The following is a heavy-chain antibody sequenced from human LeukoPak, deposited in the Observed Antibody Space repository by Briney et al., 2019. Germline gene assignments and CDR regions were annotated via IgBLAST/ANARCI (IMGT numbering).Heavy chain of an antibody. CDR3: ARDTCGGDCYSIPY. D-gene: IGHD2-21*02. J-gene: IGHJ4*02. CDR1: GFTFRDAA. CDR2: ISSSGANA. Sequence: GGSLTLSCAASGFTFRDAAMTWVRQAPGKGLEWVSLISSSGANAYYADSVKGRFTISRDNSKNTLYLQMNSLRAEDTAVYYCARDTCGGDCYSIPYWGQGTLVTVSS. V-gene: IGHV3-23*01.